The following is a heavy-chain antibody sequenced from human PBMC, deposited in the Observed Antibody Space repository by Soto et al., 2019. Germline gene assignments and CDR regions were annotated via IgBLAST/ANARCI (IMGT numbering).Heavy chain of an antibody. J-gene: IGHJ4*02. CDR3: AKDRGGTGWPFDH. Sequence: EVQLVESGGGLVQPGGSLRLSCTPSGFTFGNFAMSWVRQAPGKGLEWVSSISAGGATTYYADSVKGRVTMSRANSKNTRSLQMISLRAEDSAVYYCAKDRGGTGWPFDHWGQGTLVTVSS. CDR2: ISAGGATT. CDR1: GFTFGNFA. V-gene: IGHV3-23*04. D-gene: IGHD6-19*01.